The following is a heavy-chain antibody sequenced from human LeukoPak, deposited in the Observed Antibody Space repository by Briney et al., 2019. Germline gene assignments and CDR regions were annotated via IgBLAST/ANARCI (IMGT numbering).Heavy chain of an antibody. V-gene: IGHV4-39*01. J-gene: IGHJ4*02. Sequence: SETLSLTCTVSGASISSAPHCWGWFRQPPGRGLEWIGNIYYRGSTYYNPSLKSPVTISVDTSQNQFSLNLSSVTAADTAVYYCARHHYGDRYSDYWGPRILVTVSS. D-gene: IGHD4-17*01. CDR3: ARHHYGDRYSDY. CDR1: GASISSAPHC. CDR2: IYYRGST.